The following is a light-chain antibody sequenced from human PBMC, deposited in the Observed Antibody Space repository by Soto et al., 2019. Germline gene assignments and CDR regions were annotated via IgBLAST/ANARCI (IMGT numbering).Light chain of an antibody. CDR2: SAS. V-gene: IGKV1-27*01. CDR3: HQYNSAPNT. Sequence: DIRMTQSPSSLSAFVGDTVTITCRASQDIIYYLAWYQQKPGKIPKLLIHSASTLQTGVQSRFSGTGSGTLFTLTINNLQPEDVATYYCHQYNSAPNTFGQGSRLEIK. CDR1: QDIIYY. J-gene: IGKJ2*01.